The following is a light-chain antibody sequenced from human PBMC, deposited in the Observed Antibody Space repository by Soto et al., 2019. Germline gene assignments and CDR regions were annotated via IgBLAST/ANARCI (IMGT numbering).Light chain of an antibody. Sequence: MTQSPSTLSASVGDRVTITCRASQSVGSYLAWYQQKPGQAPRLLIYGASTRATGIPARFSGSGSGTKFTLTISSLQSEDFAVYYCQQYNNWPPITFGQGTRLEI. CDR3: QQYNNWPPIT. CDR2: GAS. J-gene: IGKJ5*01. V-gene: IGKV3-15*01. CDR1: QSVGSY.